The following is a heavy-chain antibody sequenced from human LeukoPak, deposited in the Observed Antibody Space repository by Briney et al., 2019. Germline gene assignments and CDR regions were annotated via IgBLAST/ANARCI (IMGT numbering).Heavy chain of an antibody. CDR2: INHSGST. CDR1: GGSINNYY. V-gene: IGHV4-34*01. CDR3: ARADSYYYDSSGYYN. J-gene: IGHJ4*02. Sequence: PSETLSLTCTVSGGSINNYYWTWIRQPPGKGLEWIGEINHSGSTNYNPSLKSRVTISVDTSKNQFSLKLSSVTAADTAVYYCARADSYYYDSSGYYNWGQGTLVTVSS. D-gene: IGHD3-22*01.